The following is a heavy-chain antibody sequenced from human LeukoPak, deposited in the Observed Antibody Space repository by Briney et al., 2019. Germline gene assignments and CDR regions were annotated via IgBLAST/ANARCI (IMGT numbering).Heavy chain of an antibody. J-gene: IGHJ4*02. D-gene: IGHD6-19*01. CDR1: GVSISSYY. V-gene: IGHV4-4*07. Sequence: PSETLSLTCTVSGVSISSYYWSWIRQPAGKGLEWIGRIYTSGSTNYKSSLKSRVTMSVDTSKNQFSLKLSPVTAADTAVYYCAREGYSSGWYYFDYWGQGTLVTVSS. CDR2: IYTSGST. CDR3: AREGYSSGWYYFDY.